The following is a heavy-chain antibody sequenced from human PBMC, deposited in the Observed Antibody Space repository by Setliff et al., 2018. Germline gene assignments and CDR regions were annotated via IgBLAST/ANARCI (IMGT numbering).Heavy chain of an antibody. CDR1: GDSLTSGPYY. D-gene: IGHD7-27*01. Sequence: SETLSLTCTVSGDSLTSGPYYWTWVRQPAGKGLEWIGHIYSEGTTNYSPSLRSRVTVTRDSPTTTVYLELSRLRSDDTAFYYCARGGNWGRALEDYWGQGTLVTVSS. J-gene: IGHJ4*02. CDR2: IYSEGTT. V-gene: IGHV4-61*10. CDR3: ARGGNWGRALEDY.